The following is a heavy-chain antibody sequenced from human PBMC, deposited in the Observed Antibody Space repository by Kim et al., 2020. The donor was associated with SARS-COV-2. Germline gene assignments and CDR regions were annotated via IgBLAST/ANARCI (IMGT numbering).Heavy chain of an antibody. Sequence: QAPKSRVTISVDTSKNQFSLKLSSVTAAYTAVYYCARGRGHRTNCDAFDIWGQGTMVTVSS. D-gene: IGHD1-1*01. CDR3: ARGRGHRTNCDAFDI. V-gene: IGHV4-34*01. J-gene: IGHJ3*02.